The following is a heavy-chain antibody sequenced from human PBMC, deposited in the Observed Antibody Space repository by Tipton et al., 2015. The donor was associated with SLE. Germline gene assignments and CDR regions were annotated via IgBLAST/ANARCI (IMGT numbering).Heavy chain of an antibody. CDR2: IYPDDSDT. V-gene: IGHV5-51*01. CDR1: GYSFNTYW. CDR3: VRHGGQRRASLVEK. D-gene: IGHD2-15*01. Sequence: QLVQSGAEVKKPGESLKIPCKGSGYSFNTYWIGWVRQMPGKGLEWIGIIYPDDSDTRYSPSFEGQVTMSADKSTRTAYLQWSSLEASDTATYYCVRHGGQRRASLVEKWGQGTLVTIFS. J-gene: IGHJ4*03.